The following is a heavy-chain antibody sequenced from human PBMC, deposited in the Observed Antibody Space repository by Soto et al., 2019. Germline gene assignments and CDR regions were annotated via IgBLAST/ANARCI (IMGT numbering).Heavy chain of an antibody. D-gene: IGHD2-15*01. CDR3: AKIGYCIGVKCHAHGSFVV. Sequence: PGGSLRLSCAASGFTFSSYVMNWVRQAPGKGLEWVSGISGSGGRIYHADSVKGRFTISRDNSKNTFFLQMSSLRAEDTAVYYCAKIGYCIGVKCHAHGSFVVWCQGTM. CDR2: ISGSGGRI. CDR1: GFTFSSYV. V-gene: IGHV3-23*01. J-gene: IGHJ3*01.